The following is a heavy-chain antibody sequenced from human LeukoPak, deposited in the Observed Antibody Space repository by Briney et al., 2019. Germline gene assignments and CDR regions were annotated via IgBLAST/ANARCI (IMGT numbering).Heavy chain of an antibody. CDR2: INQDGSEK. D-gene: IGHD3-22*01. CDR1: GFTFSYYW. Sequence: GGSLRLSCAASGFTFSYYWMTWVRQAPGKGLEWVANINQDGSEKNYVDSVKGRFTISRDNAKKSQCLQMNSLRADDTAVYYCARAHTYDYDSSGLHWGQGTLVTVSS. V-gene: IGHV3-7*01. CDR3: ARAHTYDYDSSGLH. J-gene: IGHJ4*02.